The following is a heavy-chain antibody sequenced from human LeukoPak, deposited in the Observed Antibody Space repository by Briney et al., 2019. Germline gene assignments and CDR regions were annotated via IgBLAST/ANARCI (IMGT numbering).Heavy chain of an antibody. CDR3: ATDMGGFGYFDL. Sequence: ASVKVSCKVSGYTLTELSMHWVRQAPGKGLEWMGGFDPEDGETIYAQKFQGRVTMTEDTSTDTAYMELSSLRSEDTAVYYCATDMGGFGYFDLWGRGTLVTVS. CDR2: FDPEDGET. J-gene: IGHJ2*01. D-gene: IGHD2-15*01. CDR1: GYTLTELS. V-gene: IGHV1-24*01.